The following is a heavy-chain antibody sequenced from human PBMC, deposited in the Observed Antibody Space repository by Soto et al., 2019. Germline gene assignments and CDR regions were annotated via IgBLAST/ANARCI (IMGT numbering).Heavy chain of an antibody. CDR1: GYTFTSYG. J-gene: IGHJ4*02. CDR3: ARGVYGVRGVSIYFDY. D-gene: IGHD3-10*01. CDR2: IIPIFDTA. Sequence: SVKVSCKASGYTFTSYGISWVRQAPGQGLEWMGGIIPIFDTANYAQKFQGRVTITADESTSTAYMELSSLRSEDTAVYYCARGVYGVRGVSIYFDYWGQGTLVTVSS. V-gene: IGHV1-69*13.